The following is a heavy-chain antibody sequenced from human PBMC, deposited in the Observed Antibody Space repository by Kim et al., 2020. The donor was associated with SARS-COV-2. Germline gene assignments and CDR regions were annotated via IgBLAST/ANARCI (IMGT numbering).Heavy chain of an antibody. CDR2: IIPIFGTA. Sequence: SVKVSCKASGGTFSSYAISWVRQAPGQGLEWMGGIIPIFGTANYAQKFQGRVTITADESTSTAYMELSSLRPEDTAVYYCARDLILGYCSSTSCPSTFGYWGQGTLVTVSS. V-gene: IGHV1-69*13. CDR3: ARDLILGYCSSTSCPSTFGY. CDR1: GGTFSSYA. D-gene: IGHD2-2*01. J-gene: IGHJ4*02.